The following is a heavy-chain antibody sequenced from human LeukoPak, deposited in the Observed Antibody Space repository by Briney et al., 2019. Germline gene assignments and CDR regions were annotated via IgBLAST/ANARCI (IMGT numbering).Heavy chain of an antibody. CDR2: IIPIFGTA. D-gene: IGHD6-13*01. CDR1: GGTFSSYA. J-gene: IGHJ5*02. CDR3: ARHYGYSSSWYSVDWFDP. V-gene: IGHV1-69*13. Sequence: SVKVSCKASGGTFSSYAISWVRRAPGQGLEWMGGIIPIFGTANYAQKFQGRVTITADESTSTAYMELSSLRSEDTAVYYCARHYGYSSSWYSVDWFDPWGQGTLVTVSS.